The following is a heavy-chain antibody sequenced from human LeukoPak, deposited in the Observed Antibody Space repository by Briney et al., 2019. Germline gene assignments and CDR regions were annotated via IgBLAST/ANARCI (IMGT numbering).Heavy chain of an antibody. Sequence: GGSLRLSCAASGFTFSNYGMHWVRQAPGKGLEWVAIISYDGSNTYYADSVKGRFTISRDNSKNTLYLQMNSLRAEDTAVYYCARGPDSSGSYFDYRGQGTLVTVSS. J-gene: IGHJ4*02. V-gene: IGHV3-30*03. D-gene: IGHD3-22*01. CDR3: ARGPDSSGSYFDY. CDR2: ISYDGSNT. CDR1: GFTFSNYG.